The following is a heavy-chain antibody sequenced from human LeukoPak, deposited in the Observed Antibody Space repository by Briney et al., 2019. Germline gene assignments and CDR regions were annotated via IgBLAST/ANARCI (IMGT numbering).Heavy chain of an antibody. CDR3: ARHVLFYYYYYTDV. CDR2: IYYNGET. J-gene: IGHJ6*03. Sequence: SETLSLTCNVSGGSISSYYWTWIRQTPGKGLEWIGYIYYNGETNYNPSLKSRVIISLDTSKNQFSLKVTSVTAADTAVYYCARHVLFYYYYYTDVWGQGTTVTVSS. CDR1: GGSISSYY. V-gene: IGHV4-59*08. D-gene: IGHD3-10*01.